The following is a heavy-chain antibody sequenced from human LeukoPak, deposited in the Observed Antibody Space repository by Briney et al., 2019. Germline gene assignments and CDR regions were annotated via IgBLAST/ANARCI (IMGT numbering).Heavy chain of an antibody. CDR2: IYYSGST. CDR3: ARHPGDHNWFDP. CDR1: GGSISSYY. V-gene: IGHV4-59*08. Sequence: PSETLSLTCTVSGGSISSYYWSWIRQPPGKGLEWIGYIYYSGSTNYNPSLKSRVTISVDTSKKQFALKLSSVTAADTAVYYCARHPGDHNWFDPWGQGTLVTVSS. J-gene: IGHJ5*02.